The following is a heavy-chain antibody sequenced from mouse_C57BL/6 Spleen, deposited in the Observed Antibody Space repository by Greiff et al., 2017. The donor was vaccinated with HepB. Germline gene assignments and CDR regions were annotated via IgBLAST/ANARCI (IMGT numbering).Heavy chain of an antibody. Sequence: EVQLQQSGGGLVQPGGSMKLSCVASGFTFSNYWMNWVRQSPEKGLEWVAQIRLKSDNYATHYAESVKGRFTISRDDSKSSVYLQMNNLRAEDTGIYYCTGGYGSSLWGQGTTLTVSS. CDR2: IRLKSDNYAT. D-gene: IGHD1-1*01. CDR1: GFTFSNYW. CDR3: TGGYGSSL. V-gene: IGHV6-3*01. J-gene: IGHJ2*01.